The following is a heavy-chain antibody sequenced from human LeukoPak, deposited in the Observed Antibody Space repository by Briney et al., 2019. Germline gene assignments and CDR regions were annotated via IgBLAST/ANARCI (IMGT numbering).Heavy chain of an antibody. CDR2: ISYDGSNK. D-gene: IGHD1-1*01. J-gene: IGHJ4*02. CDR3: ASLMTTGVIDY. CDR1: GFTFSSYA. V-gene: IGHV3-30-3*01. Sequence: QSGGSLRLSCAASGFTFSSYAMHWVRQAPGKGLEWVAVISYDGSNKYYADSVKGRFTISRDNSKNTLYLQMNSLRAEDTAVYYCASLMTTGVIDYWGQGTLVTVSS.